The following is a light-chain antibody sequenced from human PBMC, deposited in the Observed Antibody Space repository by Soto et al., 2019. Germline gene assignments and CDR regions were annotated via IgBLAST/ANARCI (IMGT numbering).Light chain of an antibody. V-gene: IGKV3-20*01. Sequence: ELAQSPGTLSLSPGESATLSCRASQRVGSSYFAWYQQKPGQAPRLLIYGASSRATGIPDRFSGGGSGTDFTLTISRLEPEDFAVYYCQQFSSYPLTFGGGTKVDIK. CDR2: GAS. CDR1: QRVGSSY. CDR3: QQFSSYPLT. J-gene: IGKJ4*01.